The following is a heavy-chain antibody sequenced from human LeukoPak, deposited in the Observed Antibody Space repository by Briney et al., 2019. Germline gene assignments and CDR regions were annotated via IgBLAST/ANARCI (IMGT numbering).Heavy chain of an antibody. J-gene: IGHJ4*02. D-gene: IGHD6-19*01. Sequence: PGGSLRLSCVASGFAFSSYEMSWVRQAPGKGLEWVSFISGDGRAIHYADSVRGRFTISADTARNSVFLQMNSLRAEDTAVYYCATSLSGWFGPSAYYCGQGTLVTVSS. CDR3: ATSLSGWFGPSAYY. CDR1: GFAFSSYE. V-gene: IGHV3-48*03. CDR2: ISGDGRAI.